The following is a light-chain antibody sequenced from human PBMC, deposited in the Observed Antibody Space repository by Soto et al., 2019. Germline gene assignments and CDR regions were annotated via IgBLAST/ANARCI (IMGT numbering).Light chain of an antibody. Sequence: QSVLTQPPSASETPGQRVTISCSGSSSNIGTNTVNWYQQFPGKAPKVLIYSNTQRPSGVPDRFSGSKSGTSASLAISGLQSDDEADYYCAAWDDNLDGVVFGGGTQLTVL. CDR1: SSNIGTNT. V-gene: IGLV1-44*01. J-gene: IGLJ2*01. CDR2: SNT. CDR3: AAWDDNLDGVV.